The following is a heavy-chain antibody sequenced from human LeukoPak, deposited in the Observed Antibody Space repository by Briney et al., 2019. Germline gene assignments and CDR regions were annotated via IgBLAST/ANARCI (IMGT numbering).Heavy chain of an antibody. V-gene: IGHV1-46*01. D-gene: IGHD1-26*01. Sequence: GASVKVSCKASGYTFTSYHMHWVRQAPGQGLEWMGIINPSGGSTSYAQKFQGRVTMTRDTSTSTVYKEPSSLRSGDTAVYYCARGDMGATTCWGQGTLVTVSS. J-gene: IGHJ4*02. CDR2: INPSGGST. CDR3: ARGDMGATTC. CDR1: GYTFTSYH.